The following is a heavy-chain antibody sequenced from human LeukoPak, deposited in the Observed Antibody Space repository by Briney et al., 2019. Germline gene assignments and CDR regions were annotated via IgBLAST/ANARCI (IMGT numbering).Heavy chain of an antibody. CDR2: MNPNSGNT. CDR3: ARGGQYYDFWSGNNWFDH. J-gene: IGHJ5*02. CDR1: GYTFTIYD. Sequence: ASVSVSFKSSGYTFTIYDINWVRQATGQGLECMGWMNPNSGNTGYAQKFQGRVTITRNTSISTAYMELSSLRSEDTAVYYCARGGQYYDFWSGNNWFDHWGQGTLVTVSS. D-gene: IGHD3-3*01. V-gene: IGHV1-8*03.